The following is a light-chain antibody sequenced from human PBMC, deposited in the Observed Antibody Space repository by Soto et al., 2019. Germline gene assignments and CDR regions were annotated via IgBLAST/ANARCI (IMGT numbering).Light chain of an antibody. CDR3: SSYAANNNKV. CDR1: SSDVGGYNY. J-gene: IGLJ1*01. Sequence: QSVRTQPRSASGSPGQSVTISCAGTSSDVGGYNYVSWYQQHPGKAPTLIIYEVSKRPSGVPDRFSGSKSGNTASLTVSGLQAEDEADYYCSSYAANNNKVFGTGTKVTVL. CDR2: EVS. V-gene: IGLV2-8*01.